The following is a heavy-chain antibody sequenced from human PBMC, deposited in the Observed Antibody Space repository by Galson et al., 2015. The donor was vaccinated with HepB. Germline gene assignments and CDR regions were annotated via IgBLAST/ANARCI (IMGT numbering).Heavy chain of an antibody. J-gene: IGHJ3*02. D-gene: IGHD3-3*01. Sequence: PALVKPTQTLTLTCTFSGFSLSTSGMCVSWIRQPPGKALEWLALIDWDDDKYYSTSLKTRLTISKDTSKNQVVLTMTNMDPVDTATYYCARRFLEGLGDAFDIWGQGTMVTVSS. CDR1: GFSLSTSGMC. CDR2: IDWDDDK. CDR3: ARRFLEGLGDAFDI. V-gene: IGHV2-70*01.